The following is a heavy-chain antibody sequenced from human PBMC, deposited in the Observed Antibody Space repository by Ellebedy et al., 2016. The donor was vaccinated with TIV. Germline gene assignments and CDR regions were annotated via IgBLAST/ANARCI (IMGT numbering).Heavy chain of an antibody. Sequence: ASVKVSXXASGYTFTSYYMHWVRQAPGQGLEWMGIINPSGGSTSYAQKFQGRVTMTRDTSTSTVYMELSSLRSEDTAVYYCARQYCSGGSCYSVLHYFDYWGQGTLVTVSS. CDR2: INPSGGST. V-gene: IGHV1-46*01. CDR1: GYTFTSYY. D-gene: IGHD2-15*01. CDR3: ARQYCSGGSCYSVLHYFDY. J-gene: IGHJ4*02.